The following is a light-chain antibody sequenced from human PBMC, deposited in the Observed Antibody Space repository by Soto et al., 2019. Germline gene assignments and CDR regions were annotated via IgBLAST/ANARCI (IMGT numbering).Light chain of an antibody. CDR2: AAS. CDR3: QQSYSTPQT. Sequence: DIQMTQCPSSLSAAVAYRVTVTCRSSQSISNYLNWYQQKPGKAPKLLIYAASSLQSGVPSRFSGSGSGTDFTLTISSLQPEDFATYYCQQSYSTPQTFGQGTKVDIK. J-gene: IGKJ1*01. V-gene: IGKV1-39*01. CDR1: QSISNY.